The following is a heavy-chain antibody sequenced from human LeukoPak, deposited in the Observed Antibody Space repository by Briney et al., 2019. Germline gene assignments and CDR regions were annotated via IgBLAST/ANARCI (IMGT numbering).Heavy chain of an antibody. V-gene: IGHV3-33*01. Sequence: GGSLRLSCAASGFTFSSYGMHWVRQAPGKGLEWVAVIWYDGSNKYYADSVKGRFTISRDNSKNTLYLQMNSLRAEDTAVYYCATDESASYAFDIWGQGTMDTVSS. CDR3: ATDESASYAFDI. CDR2: IWYDGSNK. J-gene: IGHJ3*02. CDR1: GFTFSSYG.